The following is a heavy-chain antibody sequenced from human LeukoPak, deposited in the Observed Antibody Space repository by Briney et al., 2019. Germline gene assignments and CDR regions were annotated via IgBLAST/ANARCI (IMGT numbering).Heavy chain of an antibody. Sequence: SVKVSCKASGGTFSSYAISWVRQAPGQGLEWMGGIIPIFGTANYAQKFQGRVTITADESTSTAYMELSSLRSEDTAVYYCARDFGYCSGGSCYDHFSSPFDYWGQGTLVTVSS. J-gene: IGHJ4*02. CDR2: IIPIFGTA. CDR1: GGTFSSYA. D-gene: IGHD2-15*01. CDR3: ARDFGYCSGGSCYDHFSSPFDY. V-gene: IGHV1-69*13.